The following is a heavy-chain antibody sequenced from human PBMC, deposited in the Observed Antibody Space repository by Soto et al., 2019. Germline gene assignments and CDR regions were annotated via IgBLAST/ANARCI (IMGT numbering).Heavy chain of an antibody. V-gene: IGHV4-4*02. CDR2: IYHSGST. Sequence: SETLSLTCAVSGGSISSSNWWSWVRQSPGKGLEWIGEIYHSGSTNYNPSLKSRVTISVDKSKNQFSPKLSSVTAADTAVYYCARGSGRQVYNYYGMDVWGQGTTVTVSS. D-gene: IGHD3-10*01. J-gene: IGHJ6*02. CDR1: GGSISSSNW. CDR3: ARGSGRQVYNYYGMDV.